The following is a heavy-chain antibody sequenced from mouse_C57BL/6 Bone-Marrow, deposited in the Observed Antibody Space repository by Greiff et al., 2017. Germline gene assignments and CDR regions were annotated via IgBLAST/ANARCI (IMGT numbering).Heavy chain of an antibody. CDR3: ASSIYYGYDGFAY. J-gene: IGHJ3*01. CDR2: IYPGDGDT. V-gene: IGHV1-80*01. CDR1: GYAFSSYW. D-gene: IGHD2-2*01. Sequence: QVQLQQSGAELVKPGASVKISCKASGYAFSSYWMNWVKQRPGKGLEWIGQIYPGDGDTNYNGKFKGKATLTADKSSSTAYMQLSSLTSEDSAVYFWASSIYYGYDGFAYWGQGTLVTVSA.